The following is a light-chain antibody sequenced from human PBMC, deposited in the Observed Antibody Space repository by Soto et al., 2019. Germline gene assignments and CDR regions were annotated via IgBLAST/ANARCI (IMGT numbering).Light chain of an antibody. CDR2: EVT. Sequence: QSALTQPPSASGSPGQSVTFSCTGTSSDVGGYNYVSWYQQHPGRAPKLIIYEVTTRPSGVPDRFSGSKSGNTASLTVSGLQDEDEADYYCSSYAGSNHCVFGGGTKLTVL. J-gene: IGLJ3*02. CDR3: SSYAGSNHCV. V-gene: IGLV2-8*01. CDR1: SSDVGGYNY.